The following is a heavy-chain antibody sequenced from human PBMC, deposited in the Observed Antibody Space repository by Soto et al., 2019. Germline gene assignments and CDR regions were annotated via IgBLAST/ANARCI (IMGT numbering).Heavy chain of an antibody. J-gene: IGHJ6*03. V-gene: IGHV4-31*03. CDR1: GGSISSGGYY. D-gene: IGHD3-10*01. Sequence: SETLSLTCTVSGGSISSGGYYWSWIRQHPGKGLEWIGYIYYSGSTYYNPSLKSRVTISVDTSKNQFSLKLSSVTAADTAVYYCARTPKGYYGSGSYYYYYYYMDVWGKGTTVTVSS. CDR3: ARTPKGYYGSGSYYYYYYYMDV. CDR2: IYYSGST.